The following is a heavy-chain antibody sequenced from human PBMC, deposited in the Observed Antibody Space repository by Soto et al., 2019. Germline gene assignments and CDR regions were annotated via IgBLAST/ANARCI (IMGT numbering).Heavy chain of an antibody. CDR2: IIPILGIA. CDR3: AGYKFQGSSSSAYY. V-gene: IGHV1-69*02. J-gene: IGHJ4*02. Sequence: QVQLVQSGAEVKKPGSSVKVSCKASGGTFSSYTISWVRQAPGQGLEWMGRIIPILGIANYAQKFQGRVTITADKSTSTGYMELSSLRSEDTAVYYCAGYKFQGSSSSAYYWGQGTLVTVSS. D-gene: IGHD6-6*01. CDR1: GGTFSSYT.